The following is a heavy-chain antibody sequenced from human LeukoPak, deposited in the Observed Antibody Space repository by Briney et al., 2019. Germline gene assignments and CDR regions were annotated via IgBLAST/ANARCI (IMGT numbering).Heavy chain of an antibody. CDR3: TREGRGSDAFDY. J-gene: IGHJ4*02. Sequence: GGSLRLSCTASGFTFGDYAMSWSRQAPGKGLEWVGFIRSKAYGGTTEYAASVKGRFTISRDDSRRIVYLQMNSLKTEDTAAYYCTREGRGSDAFDYWGQGTLVTVSS. CDR1: GFTFGDYA. V-gene: IGHV3-49*03. D-gene: IGHD3-16*01. CDR2: IRSKAYGGTT.